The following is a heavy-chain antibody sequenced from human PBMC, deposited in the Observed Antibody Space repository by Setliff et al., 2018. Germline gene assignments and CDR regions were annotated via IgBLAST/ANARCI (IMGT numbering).Heavy chain of an antibody. J-gene: IGHJ2*01. CDR1: GYNFTGYY. CDR2: INPNSGGT. Sequence: ASVKVSCKASGYNFTGYYMYWVRQAPGQGLEWMGWINPNSGGTNYAQKFQGRVSMTRDTSISTAFLESNGLRSYDTAVYYCTKDLKKWLQFGWYFDLWGRGTLVTVSS. V-gene: IGHV1-2*02. D-gene: IGHD5-12*01. CDR3: TKDLKKWLQFGWYFDL.